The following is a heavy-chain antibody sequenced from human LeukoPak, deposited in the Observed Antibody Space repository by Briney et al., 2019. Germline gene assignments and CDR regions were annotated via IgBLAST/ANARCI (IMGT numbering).Heavy chain of an antibody. D-gene: IGHD2-15*01. J-gene: IGHJ4*02. CDR3: AKQNGAAVISHFDY. Sequence: PPGGSVRLSCAASGFTFSSYAMSWVRQAPGKGLEWVSGISGSGYNTFNADSLKGRFTISRDNSRNTLYLHMNSLRAEDTAVYYCAKQNGAAVISHFDYWGQGTLVTVSS. CDR2: ISGSGYNT. V-gene: IGHV3-23*01. CDR1: GFTFSSYA.